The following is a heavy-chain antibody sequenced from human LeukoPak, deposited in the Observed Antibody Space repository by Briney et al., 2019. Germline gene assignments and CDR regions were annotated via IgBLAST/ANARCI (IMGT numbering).Heavy chain of an antibody. D-gene: IGHD3-10*01. CDR1: GFTFSSYS. Sequence: TGGSLRLSCEASGFTFSSYSMNWVRQAPGKGLEWISYISTSTTTIYYANSVKGRFTISRDNAKKSLYLQMNSLRVEDTGVYYCASWGDGALDNWGQGTLVTVSS. CDR2: ISTSTTTI. CDR3: ASWGDGALDN. V-gene: IGHV3-48*01. J-gene: IGHJ4*02.